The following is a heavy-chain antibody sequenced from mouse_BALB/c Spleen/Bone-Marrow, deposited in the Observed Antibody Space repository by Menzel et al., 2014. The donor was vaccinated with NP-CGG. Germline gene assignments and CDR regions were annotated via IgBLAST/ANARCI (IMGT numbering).Heavy chain of an antibody. Sequence: EVQLVESGGDLVQPGGSRKLSCAASGFTFSAFGMHWVRQAPERGLEWVAYIISGSNTIYYSDKVKGRFTISRDNPKNTLFLQMTSLRSEDTATYYCARSRYDVGWFAYWGQGTLVTVSA. D-gene: IGHD2-14*01. CDR3: ARSRYDVGWFAY. V-gene: IGHV5-17*02. CDR1: GFTFSAFG. CDR2: IISGSNTI. J-gene: IGHJ3*01.